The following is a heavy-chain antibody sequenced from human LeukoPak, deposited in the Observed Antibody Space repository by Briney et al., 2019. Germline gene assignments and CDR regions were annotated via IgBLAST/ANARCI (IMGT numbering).Heavy chain of an antibody. D-gene: IGHD2-15*01. CDR1: GYSISSGYY. CDR3: ASLKYCSGGSCYSGAFDI. Sequence: SETLSLTSAVSGYSISSGYYWGWIRQPPGKGLEWMGSIYHSGSTYYNPSLKSRVTISVDTSKNQFSLKLSSVTAADTAVYYCASLKYCSGGSCYSGAFDIWGQGTMVTVSS. J-gene: IGHJ3*02. V-gene: IGHV4-38-2*01. CDR2: IYHSGST.